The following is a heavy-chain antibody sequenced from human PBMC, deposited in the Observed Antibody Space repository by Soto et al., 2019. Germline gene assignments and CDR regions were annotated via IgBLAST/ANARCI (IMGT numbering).Heavy chain of an antibody. CDR2: LWYYGTKK. Sequence: GGSLRLSCAAPGFSLRTYGLHWLRRAPGKGLEWGAFLWYYGTKKFYANSVKGRSTISKDNSNNILYLQMSGLRAEDTAVYYCARDVLTAVAGSVNWFDPWGQGTLVTVSS. CDR3: ARDVLTAVAGSVNWFDP. CDR1: GFSLRTYG. D-gene: IGHD6-19*01. J-gene: IGHJ5*02. V-gene: IGHV3-33*01.